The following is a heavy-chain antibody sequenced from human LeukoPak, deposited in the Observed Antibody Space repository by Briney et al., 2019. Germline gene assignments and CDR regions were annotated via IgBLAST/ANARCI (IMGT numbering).Heavy chain of an antibody. J-gene: IGHJ5*02. CDR1: GYIFTGYY. V-gene: IGHV1-2*02. Sequence: ASVKVSCKASGYIFTGYYMHWVRQAPVQGLEWMGWINANSGGTKYAQKFQGGVTMTRDTSISTAYMELSSLRSDDTAVYYCARGRLGTWFGELKAWGQGTLVTVSS. D-gene: IGHD3-10*01. CDR3: ARGRLGTWFGELKA. CDR2: INANSGGT.